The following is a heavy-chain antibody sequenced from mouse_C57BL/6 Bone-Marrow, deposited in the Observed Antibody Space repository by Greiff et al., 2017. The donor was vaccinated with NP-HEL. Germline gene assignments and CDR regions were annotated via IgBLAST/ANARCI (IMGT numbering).Heavy chain of an antibody. V-gene: IGHV1-69*01. CDR1: GYTFTSYW. CDR2: IDPSDSYT. CDR3: AADGYFWYFDV. J-gene: IGHJ1*03. D-gene: IGHD2-3*01. Sequence: QVQLQQPGAELVMPGASVKLSCKASGYTFTSYWMHWVKQRPGQGLEWIGEIDPSDSYTNYNQKFKGKSTLTVDKSSSTAYMQLSSLTSEDSAVYYCAADGYFWYFDVRGTGTTVTVSS.